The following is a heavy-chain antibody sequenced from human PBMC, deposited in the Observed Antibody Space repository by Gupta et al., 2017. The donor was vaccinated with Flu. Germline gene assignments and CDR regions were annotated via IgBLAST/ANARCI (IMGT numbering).Heavy chain of an antibody. CDR1: GGTVSSYA. CDR2: SNPIVGTA. D-gene: IGHD6-19*01. V-gene: IGHV1-69*11. CDR3: SVAGTWPG. Sequence: ASGGTVSSYAIRGVRQAPGQGLEWMGRSNPIVGTANYAQKFQGRGTITADEATSTAYMELSSLRSEDTAVYYCSVAGTWPGWGQGTLVTVSS. J-gene: IGHJ4*02.